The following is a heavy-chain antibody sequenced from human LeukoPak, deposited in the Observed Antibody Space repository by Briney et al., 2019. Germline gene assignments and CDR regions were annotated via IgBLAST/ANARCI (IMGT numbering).Heavy chain of an antibody. D-gene: IGHD6-13*01. Sequence: SETLSLTCTVSGGSISSYNWSWIRQPAGKGLEWIGRIYTSGSTNYNPSLKSRVTMSVDTSKNQFSLKLSSVTAADTAVYYCAREAFDSSSWYRGSFDYWGQGTLVTVSS. V-gene: IGHV4-4*07. J-gene: IGHJ4*02. CDR3: AREAFDSSSWYRGSFDY. CDR1: GGSISSYN. CDR2: IYTSGST.